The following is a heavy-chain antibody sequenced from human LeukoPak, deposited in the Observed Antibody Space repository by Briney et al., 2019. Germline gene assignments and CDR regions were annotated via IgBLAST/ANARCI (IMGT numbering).Heavy chain of an antibody. V-gene: IGHV4-34*01. J-gene: IGHJ3*02. Sequence: PSETLSLTCAVYGGSFSGYYWSWIRRPPGKGLEWIGEINHSGSTNYNPSLKSRVTISVDTSKNQFSLKLSSVTAADTAVYYCARERINAFVGRGAFDIWGQGTMVTVSS. CDR1: GGSFSGYY. D-gene: IGHD2-15*01. CDR3: ARERINAFVGRGAFDI. CDR2: INHSGST.